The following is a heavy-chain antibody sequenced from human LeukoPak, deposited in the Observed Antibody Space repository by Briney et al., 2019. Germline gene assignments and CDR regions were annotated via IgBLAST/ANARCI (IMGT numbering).Heavy chain of an antibody. V-gene: IGHV3-23*01. CDR2: ISGSGGST. CDR3: AKEMKEVSYGSGSYDY. J-gene: IGHJ4*02. Sequence: GGSLRLSCAASGFTFSSHAMGWVRQAPGKGLEWVSAISGSGGSTYYADSVKGRFTISRDNSKNTLYLQMNSLRAEDTAVYYCAKEMKEVSYGSGSYDYGGQGPWSPSPQ. CDR1: GFTFSSHA. D-gene: IGHD3-10*01.